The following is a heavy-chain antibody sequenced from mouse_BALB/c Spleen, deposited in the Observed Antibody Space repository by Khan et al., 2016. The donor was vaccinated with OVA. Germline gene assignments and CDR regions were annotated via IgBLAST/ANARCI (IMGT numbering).Heavy chain of an antibody. J-gene: IGHJ4*01. Sequence: QVQLKQSGPELKKPGETVKISCKAFGYTFTNNGMNWVKQNPGKGLKWMGWINTYTGEPTYVDDFKGRFAFSLETSATTAYLQINNLKNEDTATYFCARVGYAGTMDYWGQGTSVTVSS. D-gene: IGHD2-14*01. V-gene: IGHV9-3-1*01. CDR2: INTYTGEP. CDR1: GYTFTNNG. CDR3: ARVGYAGTMDY.